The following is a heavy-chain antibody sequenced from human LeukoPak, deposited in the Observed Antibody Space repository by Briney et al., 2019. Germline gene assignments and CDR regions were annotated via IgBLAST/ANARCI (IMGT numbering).Heavy chain of an antibody. CDR1: GSSISSGGYS. J-gene: IGHJ5*02. V-gene: IGHV4-30-2*01. D-gene: IGHD3-10*01. Sequence: KASQTLSLTCAVSGSSISSGGYSWSWIRQPPGKGLEWIGYIYHSGSTYYNPSLKSRVTISVDRSKNQFSLKLSSVTAADTAVYYCARGTYYYGSGSYYNHYNWFDPWGQGTLVTVSS. CDR3: ARGTYYYGSGSYYNHYNWFDP. CDR2: IYHSGST.